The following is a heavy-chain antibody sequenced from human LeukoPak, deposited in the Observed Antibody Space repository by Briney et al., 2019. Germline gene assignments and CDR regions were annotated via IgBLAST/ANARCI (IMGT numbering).Heavy chain of an antibody. CDR3: AKDMYSSSWYYFDY. CDR2: ISYDGSNK. V-gene: IGHV3-30*18. D-gene: IGHD6-13*01. Sequence: PGGSLRLSCAASGFTFSSYGMHWVRQAPGKELEWVAVISYDGSNKYYADSVKGRFTISRDNSKNTLYLQMNSLRAEDTAVYYCAKDMYSSSWYYFDYWGQGTLVTVSS. J-gene: IGHJ4*02. CDR1: GFTFSSYG.